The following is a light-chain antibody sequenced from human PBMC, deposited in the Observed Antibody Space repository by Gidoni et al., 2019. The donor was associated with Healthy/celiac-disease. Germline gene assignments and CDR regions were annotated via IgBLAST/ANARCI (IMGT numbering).Light chain of an antibody. Sequence: EIVLTQSPGTLSLSPGQRATLSCKASQSVSSSYLAWYQQKPGQAPRLLIYGASSRATGIPDRFSGSGSGTDFTLTISRLEPKDFAVYYCQKYGSSPPTFGGGTKVEIK. CDR2: GAS. V-gene: IGKV3-20*01. CDR3: QKYGSSPPT. CDR1: QSVSSSY. J-gene: IGKJ4*01.